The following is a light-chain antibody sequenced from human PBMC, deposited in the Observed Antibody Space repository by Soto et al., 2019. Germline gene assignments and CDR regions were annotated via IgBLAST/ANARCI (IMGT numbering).Light chain of an antibody. CDR3: SLFTSSTTYV. Sequence: QSALTQPPSVSGSPGQSVTISCTGTSSDVGSYNRVSWYQQPPGTAPKLMIYEVSYRPSGVPDRFSGSKSGNTASLTISGLQAEDEADYYCSLFTSSTTYVFGTGTKLTVL. J-gene: IGLJ1*01. CDR1: SSDVGSYNR. V-gene: IGLV2-18*01. CDR2: EVS.